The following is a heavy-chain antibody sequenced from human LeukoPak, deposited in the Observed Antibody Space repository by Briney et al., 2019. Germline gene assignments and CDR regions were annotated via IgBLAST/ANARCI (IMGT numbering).Heavy chain of an antibody. D-gene: IGHD1-26*01. J-gene: IGHJ4*02. CDR1: GYSISSSNW. Sequence: NPSDTLSLTCAVSGYSISSSNWWGWIRPPPGKGLEWIGYIYYSGSTNYNPSIKSRVTMSVDTSKDQFSLKLSSVTALDTAVYYCARNGGSTGFDYWGQGTLVTVSS. CDR2: IYYSGST. CDR3: ARNGGSTGFDY. V-gene: IGHV4-28*06.